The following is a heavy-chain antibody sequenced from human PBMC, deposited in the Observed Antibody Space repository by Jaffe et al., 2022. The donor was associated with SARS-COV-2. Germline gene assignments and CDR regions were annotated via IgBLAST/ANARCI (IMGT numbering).Heavy chain of an antibody. J-gene: IGHJ6*02. CDR1: GFTVSSNY. Sequence: EVQLVESGGGLVQPGGSLRLSCAASGFTVSSNYMSWVRQAPGKGLEWVSVIYSGGSTYYADSVKGRFTISRDNSKNTLYLQMNSLRAEDTAVYYCARGDYYDSSGYYYVQSVGGMDVWGQGTTVTVSS. CDR2: IYSGGST. V-gene: IGHV3-66*02. D-gene: IGHD3-22*01. CDR3: ARGDYYDSSGYYYVQSVGGMDV.